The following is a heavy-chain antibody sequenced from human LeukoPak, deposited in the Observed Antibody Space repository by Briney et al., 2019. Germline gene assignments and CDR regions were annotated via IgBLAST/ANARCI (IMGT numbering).Heavy chain of an antibody. CDR1: GGSISSGGYS. Sequence: PSETLSLTCGVSGGSISSGGYSWSWIRQPPGKGLEWIGYIYHSGSTYYNPSLKSRVTISVDRSKNQFSLKLSSVTAADTAVYYCARGSTYYYGSGSYYYNYWGQGTLVTVSS. J-gene: IGHJ4*02. D-gene: IGHD3-10*01. CDR2: IYHSGST. V-gene: IGHV4-30-2*01. CDR3: ARGSTYYYGSGSYYYNY.